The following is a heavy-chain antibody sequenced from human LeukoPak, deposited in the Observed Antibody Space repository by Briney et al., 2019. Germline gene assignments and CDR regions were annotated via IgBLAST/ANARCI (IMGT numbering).Heavy chain of an antibody. CDR3: ARDRTRYCTNGVCYRAAFDI. CDR2: IRYDGSNK. Sequence: GGSLRLSCAASGFTFSSYGMHWVRQAPGKGLEWVAFIRYDGSNKYYADSVKGRFTISRDNAKNSLYLQMNSLRAEDTAVYYCARDRTRYCTNGVCYRAAFDIWGQGTMVTVSS. J-gene: IGHJ3*02. D-gene: IGHD2-8*01. CDR1: GFTFSSYG. V-gene: IGHV3-30*02.